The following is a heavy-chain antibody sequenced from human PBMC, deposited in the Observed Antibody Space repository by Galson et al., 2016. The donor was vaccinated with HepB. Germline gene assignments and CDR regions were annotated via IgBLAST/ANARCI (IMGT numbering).Heavy chain of an antibody. D-gene: IGHD1-1*01. J-gene: IGHJ4*02. CDR2: ISASGGET. V-gene: IGHV3-23*01. CDR1: GFIFDNYA. Sequence: SLRLSCAVTGFIFDNYATSWVRQRPGKGLEWVSGISASGGETYYAVSVKGRFTISRDNSRKTVSLQMDSLTGDDTAIYYCAKGGKSDYWGQGTQVTVSA. CDR3: AKGGKSDY.